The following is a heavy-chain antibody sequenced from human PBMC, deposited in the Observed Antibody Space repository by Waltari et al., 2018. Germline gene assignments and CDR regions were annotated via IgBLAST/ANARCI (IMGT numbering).Heavy chain of an antibody. Sequence: EVQLVESGGGLVQPGGSLRLSCAASGFTFGTQWMSWVRQAPGKGLEWVANIKEDGREIYYVDSVKGRFTISRDNPKNSLYLQMNSLRVDDTAVYYCARNRAITYWGQGTQVTVSS. CDR1: GFTFGTQW. D-gene: IGHD1-20*01. CDR3: ARNRAITY. V-gene: IGHV3-7*01. J-gene: IGHJ4*02. CDR2: IKEDGREI.